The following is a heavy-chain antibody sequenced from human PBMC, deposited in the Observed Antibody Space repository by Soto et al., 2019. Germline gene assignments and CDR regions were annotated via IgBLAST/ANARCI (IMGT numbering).Heavy chain of an antibody. CDR1: GLTFSDSY. Sequence: VQLVESGGGLVKPGGSLRLSCAASGLTFSDSYLNWIRHAPGKGLEWLAYISSTGSSIFYAGSVKGRFTISRDNAKRSLWLHMTSLRAEDTGMYYCAMVRFGESGYAIDVWGQGTTVSVS. D-gene: IGHD3-10*01. CDR2: ISSTGSSI. CDR3: AMVRFGESGYAIDV. J-gene: IGHJ6*02. V-gene: IGHV3-11*01.